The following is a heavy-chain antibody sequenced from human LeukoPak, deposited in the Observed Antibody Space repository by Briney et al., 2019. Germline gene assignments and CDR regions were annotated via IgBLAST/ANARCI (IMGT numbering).Heavy chain of an antibody. Sequence: ASVKVSCKASGYTFIGYYMHWVRQAPGQGLEWMGWINPNSGGTNYAQKFQGRVTMTRDTSISTAYMELSRLRSDDTAVYYCARGLGVAADYYFDYWGQGTLVTVSS. CDR2: INPNSGGT. J-gene: IGHJ4*02. CDR3: ARGLGVAADYYFDY. CDR1: GYTFIGYY. D-gene: IGHD2-15*01. V-gene: IGHV1-2*02.